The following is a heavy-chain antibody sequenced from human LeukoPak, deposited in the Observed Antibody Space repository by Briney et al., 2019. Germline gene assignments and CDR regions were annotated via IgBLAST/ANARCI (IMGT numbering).Heavy chain of an antibody. CDR3: VLYETGRRSFRYF. CDR1: VGSISSGGYS. J-gene: IGHJ4*02. Sequence: SQTLSLTCTVPVGSISSGGYSRSWIRQPPGKGLEWLAYFSHGGSTFYNPSLKSRVTMPVDRSRNQFYLNVESVTAADARVFYCVLYETGRRSFRYFRGQGTLVTVSP. CDR2: FSHGGST. D-gene: IGHD1-1*01. V-gene: IGHV4-30-2*01.